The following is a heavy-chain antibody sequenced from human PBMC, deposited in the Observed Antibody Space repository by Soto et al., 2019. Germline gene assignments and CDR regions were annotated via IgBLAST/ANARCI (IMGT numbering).Heavy chain of an antibody. J-gene: IGHJ4*02. Sequence: PSETLSLTCTVSGGSISSGGYYWSWIRQHPGKGLEWIGYIYYSGSTYYNPSLKSRVTISVDTSKNQFSLKLSSVTAADTAVYYCARTRDYGFPNYFDYWGQGTLVTVSS. CDR2: IYYSGST. V-gene: IGHV4-31*03. CDR1: GGSISSGGYY. CDR3: ARTRDYGFPNYFDY. D-gene: IGHD4-17*01.